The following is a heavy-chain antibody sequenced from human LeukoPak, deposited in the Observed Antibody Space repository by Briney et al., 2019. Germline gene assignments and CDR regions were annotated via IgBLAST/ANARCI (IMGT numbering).Heavy chain of an antibody. CDR3: ATVKNYDSSGYYQRRGAFDI. CDR2: ISAYNGNT. CDR1: GYTFTSYG. J-gene: IGHJ3*02. D-gene: IGHD3-22*01. Sequence: ASVKVSCKASGYTFTSYGISWVRQAPGQGLEWMGWISAYNGNTNYAQKLQGRVTMTTDTSTSTAYMELSSLRSEDTAVYYCATVKNYDSSGYYQRRGAFDIWGQGTMVTVSS. V-gene: IGHV1-18*01.